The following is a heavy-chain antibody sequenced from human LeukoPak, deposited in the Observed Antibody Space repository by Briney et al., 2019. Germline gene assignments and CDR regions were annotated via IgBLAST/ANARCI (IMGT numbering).Heavy chain of an antibody. CDR1: GGSISSNNW. J-gene: IGHJ4*02. CDR3: ARGTYYYDSSGYYFDY. V-gene: IGHV4-4*02. D-gene: IGHD3-22*01. Sequence: PSETLSLTCAVSGGSISSNNWWSWVRQPPGKGLEWIGEIYHSGSTNYNPSLKSRVTISVDKSKNQFFLNLNSVTAADTAVYYCARGTYYYDSSGYYFDYWGQGTLVTVSS. CDR2: IYHSGST.